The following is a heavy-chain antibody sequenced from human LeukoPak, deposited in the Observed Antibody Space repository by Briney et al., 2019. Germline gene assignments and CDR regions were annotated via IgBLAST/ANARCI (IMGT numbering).Heavy chain of an antibody. Sequence: GGSLRLSCAASGFTFSSYWMHWVRQAPGKGLVWVSRINSDGSSTSYADSVKGRFTISRDNAKHTLYLQMNSLRAEDTAVYYCARDWRPGDYEPNDAFDIWGQGTMVTVSS. CDR3: ARDWRPGDYEPNDAFDI. CDR2: INSDGSST. J-gene: IGHJ3*02. V-gene: IGHV3-74*01. D-gene: IGHD4-17*01. CDR1: GFTFSSYW.